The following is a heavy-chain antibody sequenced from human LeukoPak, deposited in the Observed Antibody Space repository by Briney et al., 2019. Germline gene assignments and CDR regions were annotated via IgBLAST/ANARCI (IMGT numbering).Heavy chain of an antibody. D-gene: IGHD4-17*01. CDR2: LSYDGSNS. CDR1: GFTFSSFG. J-gene: IGHJ4*02. Sequence: GESLKISCAASGFTFSSFGMHWVRQAPGKGLEWVAVLSYDGSNSYYADSVKGRFTISRDNSKNTLYLQMNSLRAEDTAVYHCAKDGSTVTPHADYWGQGTLVTVSS. CDR3: AKDGSTVTPHADY. V-gene: IGHV3-30*18.